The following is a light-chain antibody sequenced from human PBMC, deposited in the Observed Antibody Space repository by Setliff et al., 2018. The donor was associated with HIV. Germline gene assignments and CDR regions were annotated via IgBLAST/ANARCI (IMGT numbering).Light chain of an antibody. CDR2: GNN. J-gene: IGLJ1*01. Sequence: QSVLTQSPSVSGAPGQRVTISCTGSSSNIGAGYDVHWYQQLPGTAPKLLIYGNNNRPSGVPDRFSGSKSGNTASLTVSGLQAEDEADYFCASYAGRFYFFGSGTKVTVL. V-gene: IGLV1-40*01. CDR3: ASYAGRFYF. CDR1: SSNIGAGYD.